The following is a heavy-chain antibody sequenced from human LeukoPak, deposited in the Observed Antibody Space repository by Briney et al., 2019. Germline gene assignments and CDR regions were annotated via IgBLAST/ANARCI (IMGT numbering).Heavy chain of an antibody. V-gene: IGHV3-64D*09. CDR3: VGSSGWSSVDY. CDR2: ISSNGGST. Sequence: GGSLRLSCSASGFTFSSYAMHWVRQAPGKGLEYVSAISSNGGSTYYADSVKGRFTISRDNSKNTLYLQMSSLRAEDTAVYYCVGSSGWSSVDYWGRDSVVTVSS. J-gene: IGHJ4*02. CDR1: GFTFSSYA. D-gene: IGHD6-19*01.